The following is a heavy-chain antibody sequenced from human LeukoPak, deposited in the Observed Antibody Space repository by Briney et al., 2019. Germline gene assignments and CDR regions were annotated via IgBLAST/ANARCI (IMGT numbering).Heavy chain of an antibody. Sequence: SQTLSLTCAISGDSVSSNSAAWNWIRQSPSRGLEWLGRTYYRSKWYNDYAPSVKSRITVNPDTSKNQFSLHLNSVAPEDTAVYYCAREQTFLTVGWFDPWGQGTLVTVSS. CDR2: TYYRSKWYN. D-gene: IGHD1-26*01. CDR1: GDSVSSNSAA. J-gene: IGHJ5*02. V-gene: IGHV6-1*01. CDR3: AREQTFLTVGWFDP.